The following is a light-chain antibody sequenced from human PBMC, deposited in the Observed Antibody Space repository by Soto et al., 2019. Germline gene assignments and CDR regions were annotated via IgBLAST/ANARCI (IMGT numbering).Light chain of an antibody. CDR2: EVF. CDR1: NSDVGAYNF. J-gene: IGLJ1*01. V-gene: IGLV2-14*01. CDR3: QSYDSSLIVSKV. Sequence: QSVLTQPASVSGSPGQSITISCTGTNSDVGAYNFVSWYQQHPGEAPKLLIYEVFNRPSGVSNRFSASKSGETASLTISGLQVEDEADYYCQSYDSSLIVSKVFGTGTKVTVL.